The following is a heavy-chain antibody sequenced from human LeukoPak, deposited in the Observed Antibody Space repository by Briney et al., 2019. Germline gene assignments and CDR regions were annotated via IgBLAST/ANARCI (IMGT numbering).Heavy chain of an antibody. J-gene: IGHJ5*02. CDR3: ARDRRTTRAFDP. CDR1: GGSISSYY. V-gene: IGHV4-59*01. D-gene: IGHD1/OR15-1a*01. Sequence: PSETLSLTCTVSGGSISSYYWSWIRQPPGKGLEWIGYIYYSGSTNYNPSLKSRVTISVDTSKNQFSLKLSSVTAADTAAYYCARDRRTTRAFDPWGQGTLVTVSS. CDR2: IYYSGST.